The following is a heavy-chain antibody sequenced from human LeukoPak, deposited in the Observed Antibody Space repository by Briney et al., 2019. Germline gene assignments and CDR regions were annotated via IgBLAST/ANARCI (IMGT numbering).Heavy chain of an antibody. J-gene: IGHJ5*02. D-gene: IGHD3-3*01. Sequence: SETLSLTCTVSGGSISSYYWSWIRQPPGKGLEWIGYIYYSGSTNYNPSLKSRVTISVDTSKNQFSLKPSSVTAADTAVYYCAGEYYDFWSGEGVDPWGQGTLVTVSS. CDR3: AGEYYDFWSGEGVDP. CDR2: IYYSGST. CDR1: GGSISSYY. V-gene: IGHV4-59*08.